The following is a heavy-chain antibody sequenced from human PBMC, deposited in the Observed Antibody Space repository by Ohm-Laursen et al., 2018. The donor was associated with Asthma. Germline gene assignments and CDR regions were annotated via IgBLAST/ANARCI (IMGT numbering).Heavy chain of an antibody. J-gene: IGHJ6*02. D-gene: IGHD2-2*01. Sequence: SSVKVSCKASGGTFSSSAISWVRQAPGQGLEWMGGIYPIFGSANYAQKFPGRVTITADESTSTAYMELSSLRSEDTAVYYCARGADQYGMDVWGQGTTVTVSS. CDR2: IYPIFGSA. CDR1: GGTFSSSA. CDR3: ARGADQYGMDV. V-gene: IGHV1-69*01.